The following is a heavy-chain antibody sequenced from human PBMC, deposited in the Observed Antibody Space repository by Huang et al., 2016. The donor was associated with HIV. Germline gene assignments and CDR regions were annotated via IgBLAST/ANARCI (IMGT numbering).Heavy chain of an antibody. Sequence: QVQLVESGGGVVQPGGSLRLSCAASGFSFSSYGMHWVRQAPGKGREGVAFIAHDGGNKDYAESVKGRFTISRDNSKNTLYLQTNSLRAEDTAVHYCARGPPYINYYSGHTFDIWGHGTMVTVSS. CDR3: ARGPPYINYYSGHTFDI. CDR2: IAHDGGNK. J-gene: IGHJ3*02. D-gene: IGHD3-10*01. CDR1: GFSFSSYG. V-gene: IGHV3-30*02.